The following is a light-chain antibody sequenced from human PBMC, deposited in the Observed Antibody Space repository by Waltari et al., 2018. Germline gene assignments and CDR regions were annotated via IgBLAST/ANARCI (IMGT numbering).Light chain of an antibody. V-gene: IGLV2-8*01. CDR1: RRHVGRSHS. J-gene: IGLJ3*02. Sequence: HSALIQPPSAPGSPAQSVTISCAGTRRHVGRSHSVSWYQQLPGKAPQRIIYDATTRPSGVPDRFSGSKSGNTASLTISGLQAEDETDYYCSSYAGDNSWVFGGGTKLTVL. CDR2: DAT. CDR3: SSYAGDNSWV.